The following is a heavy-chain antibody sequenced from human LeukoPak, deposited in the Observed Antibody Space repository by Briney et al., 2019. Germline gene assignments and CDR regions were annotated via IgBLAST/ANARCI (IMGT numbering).Heavy chain of an antibody. CDR2: INPNSGGT. J-gene: IGHJ4*02. CDR1: GYTFTGYY. CDR3: ARGDDNGDYEAID. V-gene: IGHV1-2*02. D-gene: IGHD4-17*01. Sequence: ASVKVSCKASGYTFTGYYMHWVRQAPGQGLEWMGWINPNSGGTDYAQKFQGRVTMTGDTSISTAYMELSRLRSDDTAVYYCARGDDNGDYEAIDWGQGTLVTVSS.